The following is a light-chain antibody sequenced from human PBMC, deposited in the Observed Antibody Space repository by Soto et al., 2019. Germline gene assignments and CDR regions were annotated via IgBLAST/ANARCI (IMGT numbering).Light chain of an antibody. Sequence: QSVLTQPASVSGSPGQSITISCTGTSSDVGAYNFVSWYQQHPGKVPKLMIFDVSSRPSGVSDRFSGSKSGNTASLTISGLQAEDEGDYSCSSYTSSSTHVFGSGTKLTVL. J-gene: IGLJ1*01. CDR2: DVS. CDR1: SSDVGAYNF. V-gene: IGLV2-14*03. CDR3: SSYTSSSTHV.